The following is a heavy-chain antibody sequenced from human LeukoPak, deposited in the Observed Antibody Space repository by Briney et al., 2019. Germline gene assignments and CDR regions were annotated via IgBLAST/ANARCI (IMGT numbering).Heavy chain of an antibody. Sequence: TPSETLSLTCTVSGGSISSYYWSWIRQPPGKGLEWIGYIYYSGSTNYNPSLKSRVTISVDTSKNQFSLKLSSVTAADTAVYYCARAPNWESTYYYYMDVWGKGTTVTVSS. V-gene: IGHV4-59*01. J-gene: IGHJ6*03. CDR3: ARAPNWESTYYYYMDV. D-gene: IGHD7-27*01. CDR2: IYYSGST. CDR1: GGSISSYY.